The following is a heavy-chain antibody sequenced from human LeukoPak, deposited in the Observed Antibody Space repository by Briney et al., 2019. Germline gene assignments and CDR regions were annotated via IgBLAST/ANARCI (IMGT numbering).Heavy chain of an antibody. D-gene: IGHD6-6*01. CDR2: ISYDGSNK. V-gene: IGHV3-30*18. J-gene: IGHJ4*02. CDR1: GFTFSSYG. Sequence: GGSLRLSCAASGFTFSSYGMHWVRQAPGKGLEWVAVISYDGSNKYYADSVKGRFTISRDNSKNTLYLQMNSLRAEDTAVYYCAEEYSSSSRGDYWGQGTLVTVSS. CDR3: AEEYSSSSRGDY.